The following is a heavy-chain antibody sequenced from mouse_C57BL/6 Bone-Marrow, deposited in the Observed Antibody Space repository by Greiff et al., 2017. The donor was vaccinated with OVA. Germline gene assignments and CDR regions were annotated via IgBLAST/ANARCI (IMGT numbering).Heavy chain of an antibody. V-gene: IGHV1-50*01. D-gene: IGHD1-1*01. CDR2: IVPSDSYT. Sequence: VQLQQPGAELVKPGASVKLSCKASGYTFTSYWMQWVKQRPGQGLEWIGEIVPSDSYTNYNQKFKGQATLTVDTSSSTAYMQLSSLTSEDSAVYYCARILITTVVDLYCYFDVWGTGTTVTVSS. J-gene: IGHJ1*03. CDR1: GYTFTSYW. CDR3: ARILITTVVDLYCYFDV.